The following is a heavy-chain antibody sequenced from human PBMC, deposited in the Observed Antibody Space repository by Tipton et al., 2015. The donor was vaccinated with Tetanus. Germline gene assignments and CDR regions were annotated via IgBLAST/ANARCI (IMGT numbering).Heavy chain of an antibody. V-gene: IGHV5-51*01. CDR1: GYSFTSHW. CDR3: ARMYSTSSPFDH. D-gene: IGHD6-6*01. CDR2: IFPDDSDT. J-gene: IGHJ4*02. Sequence: VQLVQSGADVKKPGESLKISCKASGYSFTSHWIGWVRQMPGKGLEWMGMIFPDDSDTRYSPSFQGHVTFSVDKSTSTVYLQWGSLKASDTAMYFCARMYSTSSPFDHWGQGTLVAVSS.